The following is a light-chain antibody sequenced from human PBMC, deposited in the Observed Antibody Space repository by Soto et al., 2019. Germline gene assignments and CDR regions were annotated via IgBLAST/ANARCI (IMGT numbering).Light chain of an antibody. CDR2: EAS. CDR1: QAISNY. Sequence: IQMTQSPSFLSASVGDRVTITCRASQAISNYLNWYQQKPGKAPKLLIYEASNLESGVPSRFSGSGSGTEFTLTIGGLQPDDFATYYCQQFNSYPITFGQGTRLEIK. CDR3: QQFNSYPIT. V-gene: IGKV1-13*02. J-gene: IGKJ5*01.